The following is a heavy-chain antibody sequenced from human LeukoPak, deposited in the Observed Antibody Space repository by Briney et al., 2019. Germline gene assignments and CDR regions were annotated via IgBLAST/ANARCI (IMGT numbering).Heavy chain of an antibody. CDR1: GFTFNTYS. Sequence: GGSLRLSCAASGFTFNTYSMNWVRQAPGKGLEWVSSISSSSSYIDYADSGKGQFTISRDNAKNSLYLQMNSLRVEDTAVYYCAKGGSGTYFLDYWGQGTLVTVSS. CDR2: ISSSSSYI. J-gene: IGHJ4*02. D-gene: IGHD1-26*01. CDR3: AKGGSGTYFLDY. V-gene: IGHV3-21*01.